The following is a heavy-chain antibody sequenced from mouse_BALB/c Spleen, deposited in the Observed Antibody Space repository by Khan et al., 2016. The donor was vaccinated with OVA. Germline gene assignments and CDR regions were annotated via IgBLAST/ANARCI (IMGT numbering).Heavy chain of an antibody. J-gene: IGHJ2*01. CDR2: ISYSGVT. Sequence: EVKLLESGPGLVKPSQSLSLTCTVIGYSITSGYAWNWIRQFPGNKLEWMGYISYSGVTSYTPSLKSRISITRDTSKNQFFLQLNSVTTEDTATYSCARGNYYGYYFDYWGQGTTLTVSS. CDR3: ARGNYYGYYFDY. D-gene: IGHD1-1*01. V-gene: IGHV3-2*02. CDR1: GYSITSGYA.